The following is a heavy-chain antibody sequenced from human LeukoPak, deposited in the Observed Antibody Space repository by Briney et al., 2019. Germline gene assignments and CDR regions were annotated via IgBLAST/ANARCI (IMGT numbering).Heavy chain of an antibody. V-gene: IGHV6-1*01. D-gene: IGHD2-2*01. J-gene: IGHJ4*02. CDR1: GDTVSSNSAA. Sequence: SQTLSLTCAISGDTVSSNSAAWNWIRQSPSRGLEWLGRTYYRSKWYNDYAVSVKSRITINPDTSKNQFSLQLNSVTPEDMAVYYCAKSLGYCSSTSCSPGGYFDYWGQGTLVTVSS. CDR2: TYYRSKWYN. CDR3: AKSLGYCSSTSCSPGGYFDY.